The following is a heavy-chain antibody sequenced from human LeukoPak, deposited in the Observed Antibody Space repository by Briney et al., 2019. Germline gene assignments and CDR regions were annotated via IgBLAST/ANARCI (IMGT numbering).Heavy chain of an antibody. J-gene: IGHJ4*02. V-gene: IGHV3-23*01. Sequence: PGGSLRLSCAASGFTFSSHAMSWVRQAPGKGLEWVSAISGSGGRAYYADSVKGRFTISRDNSKDTLYLQMNSLRAEDTAVYYCARNWNNDYWGQGTLVTVSS. CDR3: ARNWNNDY. CDR1: GFTFSSHA. D-gene: IGHD1/OR15-1a*01. CDR2: ISGSGGRA.